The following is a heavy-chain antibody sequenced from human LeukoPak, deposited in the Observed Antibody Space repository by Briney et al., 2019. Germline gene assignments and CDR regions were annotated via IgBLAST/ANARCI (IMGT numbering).Heavy chain of an antibody. J-gene: IGHJ4*02. V-gene: IGHV3-53*01. Sequence: GGSLRLSCAASGFTVSSNYMSWVRQAPGKGLEWVSVIYSGGSTYYADSVKGRFTISRDNSKNTLYLQMNSLRAEDTAVYYCAKMYGTTAAGGGDYWGQGTLVTVSS. CDR3: AKMYGTTAAGGGDY. CDR2: IYSGGST. CDR1: GFTVSSNY. D-gene: IGHD6-13*01.